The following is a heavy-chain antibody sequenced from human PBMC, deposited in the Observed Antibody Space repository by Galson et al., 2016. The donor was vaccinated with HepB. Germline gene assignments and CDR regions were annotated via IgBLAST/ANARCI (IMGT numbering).Heavy chain of an antibody. D-gene: IGHD3-16*01. J-gene: IGHJ4*02. Sequence: SLRLSCAVSGFTFSTYSMNWVRQAPGKGLEWVAALSDGGERTDYADSVKGRFIISRDNSKNTVYLQMHSLRVDDTAVYYCTRRTGGSPDYWGQGTLVTVSS. CDR3: TRRTGGSPDY. V-gene: IGHV3-23*01. CDR2: LSDGGERT. CDR1: GFTFSTYS.